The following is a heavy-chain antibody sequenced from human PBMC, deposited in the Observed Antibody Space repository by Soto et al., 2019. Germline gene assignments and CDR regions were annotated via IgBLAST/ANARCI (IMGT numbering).Heavy chain of an antibody. CDR2: ISSTGSTT. J-gene: IGHJ5*02. V-gene: IGHV3-48*03. CDR1: GFTFSSYE. CDR3: ARMFRSYDGHIAS. D-gene: IGHD3-22*01. Sequence: GGSLRLSCAVSGFTFSSYEMNWVRQAPGKGLEWVSHISSTGSTTYYAESVKGRFTVSRDNAKNSLYLQMNSLRAEDTAVYYCARMFRSYDGHIASWGQGTRVTVSS.